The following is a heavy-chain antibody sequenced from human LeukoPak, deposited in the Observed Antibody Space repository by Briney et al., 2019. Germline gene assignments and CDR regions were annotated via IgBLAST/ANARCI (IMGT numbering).Heavy chain of an antibody. V-gene: IGHV3-21*01. CDR2: ISSSSSYI. CDR3: ARGNPDIVVVVAATPGNYYYMDV. J-gene: IGHJ6*03. D-gene: IGHD2-15*01. CDR1: GFTFSSYS. Sequence: PGGSLRLSCAASGFTFSSYSMNWVRQAPGKGLEWVSSISSSSSYIYYADSVKGRFTISRDNAKNSLYLQMNSLRAEDTAVYYCARGNPDIVVVVAATPGNYYYMDVWGKGTTVTVSS.